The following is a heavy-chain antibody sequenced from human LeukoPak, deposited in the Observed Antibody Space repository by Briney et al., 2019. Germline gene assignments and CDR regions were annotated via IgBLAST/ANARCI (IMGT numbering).Heavy chain of an antibody. Sequence: TLSLTCTVSDGSISSGSHYWSWTRQPAGKGLEWIGRIYTSGSTNYNPSLKSRVTISVDTSKNQFSLKLSSVTAADTAVYYCARDVLRFLESHFDPWGQGTLVTVSS. CDR1: DGSISSGSHY. J-gene: IGHJ5*02. CDR2: IYTSGST. CDR3: ARDVLRFLESHFDP. D-gene: IGHD3-3*01. V-gene: IGHV4-61*02.